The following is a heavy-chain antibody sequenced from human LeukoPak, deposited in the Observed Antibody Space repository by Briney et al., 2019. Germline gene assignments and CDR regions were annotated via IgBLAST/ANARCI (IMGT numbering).Heavy chain of an antibody. CDR2: IYYSGST. Sequence: PSETLSLTCAVYGGSFSGYYLSWIRQPPGKGLEWIGYIYYSGSTNYNPSLKSRVTTSVDTSKNQSSLKLSSVTAADTAVYYCARARYDSSGYYDYWGQGTLVTVSS. D-gene: IGHD3-22*01. J-gene: IGHJ4*02. V-gene: IGHV4-59*01. CDR3: ARARYDSSGYYDY. CDR1: GGSFSGYY.